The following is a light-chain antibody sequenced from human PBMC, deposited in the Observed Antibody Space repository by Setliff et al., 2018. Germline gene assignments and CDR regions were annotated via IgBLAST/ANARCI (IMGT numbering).Light chain of an antibody. Sequence: QSVLTQPPSASGSPGRSVTISCTGTSSDVGGYKYVSWFQQHPGKAPKLMIYEVTKRPSGVPDRFSGSKSGNTASLTVSVLQAEDEADYYCTSYAGSNNYVFGTGTKVTVL. J-gene: IGLJ1*01. V-gene: IGLV2-8*01. CDR2: EVT. CDR3: TSYAGSNNYV. CDR1: SSDVGGYKY.